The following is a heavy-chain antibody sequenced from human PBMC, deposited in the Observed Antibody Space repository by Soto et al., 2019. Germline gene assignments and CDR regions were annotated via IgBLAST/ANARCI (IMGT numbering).Heavy chain of an antibody. CDR3: ARAYVPAAAILGY. Sequence: GGSLRLSXAASGFTFSSYEMNWVRQAPGKGLEWVSYISSSGSTIYYADSVKGRFTISRDNARNSLYLQMSSLRAEDTAVYYCARAYVPAAAILGYWGQGTLVTVSS. D-gene: IGHD2-2*01. CDR1: GFTFSSYE. V-gene: IGHV3-48*03. J-gene: IGHJ4*02. CDR2: ISSSGSTI.